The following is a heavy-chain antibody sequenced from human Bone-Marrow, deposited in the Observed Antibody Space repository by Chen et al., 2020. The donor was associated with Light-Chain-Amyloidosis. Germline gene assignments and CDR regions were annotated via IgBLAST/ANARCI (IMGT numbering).Heavy chain of an antibody. V-gene: IGHV1-3*01. CDR1: GYSFTSYT. CDR3: ARGIARYYFDY. J-gene: IGHJ4*02. Sequence: QVQLVHSGAEVKKPGASVKVSCEASGYSFTSYTMHWVRQAPGQRLEWMGWINAGNGNTKYSQKFQGRVTITMDTSASTVYMEVSSLRSEDTAVYFCARGIARYYFDYWGQGALVTVSS. D-gene: IGHD3-16*02. CDR2: INAGNGNT.